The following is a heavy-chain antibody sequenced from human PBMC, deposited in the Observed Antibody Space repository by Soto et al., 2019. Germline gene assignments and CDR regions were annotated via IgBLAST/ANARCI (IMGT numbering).Heavy chain of an antibody. CDR1: GDTFSSFA. J-gene: IGHJ6*02. Sequence: QVQLVQSGAEVKKPGSSVKVSCKASGDTFSSFAISWVRQAPGQGLEWMGGIIPIFRTPKYAQKFQGRVTITAYEPTSTAYMELSSLRSEDTAVYYCARDKDREQLGGNYYSALDVWGQGTTVIVSS. V-gene: IGHV1-69*12. CDR3: ARDKDREQLGGNYYSALDV. D-gene: IGHD3-3*02. CDR2: IIPIFRTP.